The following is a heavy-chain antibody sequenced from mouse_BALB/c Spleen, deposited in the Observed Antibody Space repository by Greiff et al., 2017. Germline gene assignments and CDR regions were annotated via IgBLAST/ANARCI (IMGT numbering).Heavy chain of an antibody. CDR1: GFTFSDYY. Sequence: DVMLVESGGGLVKPGGSLKLSCAASGFTFSDYYMYWVRQTPEKRLEWVATISDGGSYTYYPDSVKGRFTISRDNAKNNLYLQMSSLKSEDTAMYYCARDPYYYGSSDAMDYWGQGTSVTVSS. D-gene: IGHD1-1*01. CDR3: ARDPYYYGSSDAMDY. J-gene: IGHJ4*01. V-gene: IGHV5-4*02. CDR2: ISDGGSYT.